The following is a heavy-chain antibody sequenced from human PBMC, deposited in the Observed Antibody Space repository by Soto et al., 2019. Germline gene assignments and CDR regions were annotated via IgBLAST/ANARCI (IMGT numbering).Heavy chain of an antibody. CDR3: ARHDDSSGYSTDFDY. D-gene: IGHD3-22*01. J-gene: IGHJ4*02. Sequence: GGSLRLSCAASGFMFSNHGMHWVRQAPGKGLEWVAVIWSDGNNRYYADSVKGRFTISRDNSKNTLYLQMNSLRAEDTAVYYCARHDDSSGYSTDFDYWGQGTLATSPQ. V-gene: IGHV3-33*01. CDR1: GFMFSNHG. CDR2: IWSDGNNR.